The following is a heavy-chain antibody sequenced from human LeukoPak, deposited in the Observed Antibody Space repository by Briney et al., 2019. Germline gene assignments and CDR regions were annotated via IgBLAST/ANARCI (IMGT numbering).Heavy chain of an antibody. D-gene: IGHD3-22*01. J-gene: IGHJ4*02. Sequence: SETLSLTCTVSGGSISSYYWSWIRQPPGKGLEWIGYIYCSGSTNYNPSLKSRVTISVDTSKNQFSLKLSSVTAADTAVYYCARDRPYYCDSSGYLDYWGQGTLVTVSS. V-gene: IGHV4-59*01. CDR1: GGSISSYY. CDR3: ARDRPYYCDSSGYLDY. CDR2: IYCSGST.